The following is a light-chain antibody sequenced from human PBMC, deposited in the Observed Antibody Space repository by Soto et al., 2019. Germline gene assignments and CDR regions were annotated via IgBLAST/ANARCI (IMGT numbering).Light chain of an antibody. CDR1: QSISSY. J-gene: IGKJ2*01. V-gene: IGKV1-39*01. CDR2: AAS. CDR3: QHSYSTLYT. Sequence: DIQMTQSPSSLSASVGDRVTITCRASQSISSYLNWYQQKPGKAPKLLIYAASSLQIGVPSRFSGSGSGTDFSLTISSLQPEDFATYCCQHSYSTLYTFGQGTKLEIK.